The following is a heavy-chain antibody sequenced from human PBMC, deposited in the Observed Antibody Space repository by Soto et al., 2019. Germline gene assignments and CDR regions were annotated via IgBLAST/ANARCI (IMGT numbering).Heavy chain of an antibody. CDR3: ARDPIRGDGYAFDY. CDR2: IKRDGSER. D-gene: IGHD5-12*01. V-gene: IGHV3-7*01. CDR1: GFTFSDSW. Sequence: EVQLVESGGGLVQPGGSLRLSCATSGFTFSDSWMAWVRQAPGKGLEWVANIKRDGSERYYVDSVKGRFTISRDNARKSLFLEMNSLRAEDTALYYCARDPIRGDGYAFDYWGQGTLVTVSS. J-gene: IGHJ4*02.